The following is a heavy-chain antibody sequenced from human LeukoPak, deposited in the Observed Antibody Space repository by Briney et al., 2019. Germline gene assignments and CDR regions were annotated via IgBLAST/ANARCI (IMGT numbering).Heavy chain of an antibody. CDR1: GFTFSDYY. V-gene: IGHV3-11*04. J-gene: IGHJ6*02. Sequence: PGGSLRLSCAASGFTFSDYYMSWIRQAPGKGLEWVSYISNSGIITYYTDSVKGRFTISRDNAKNSLYLQMNSLRAEDTAVYYCARDTSSGYSGGMDVWGQGTTVTVSS. CDR2: ISNSGIIT. CDR3: ARDTSSGYSGGMDV. D-gene: IGHD3-22*01.